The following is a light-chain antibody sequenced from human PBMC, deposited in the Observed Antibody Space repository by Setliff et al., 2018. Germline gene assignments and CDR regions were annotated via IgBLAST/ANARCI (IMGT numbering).Light chain of an antibody. CDR3: SSYASSSIPDV. V-gene: IGLV2-14*01. CDR1: SSDIGGYNY. J-gene: IGLJ1*01. Sequence: QSVLTQPASVSGSPGQSITISCTGTSSDIGGYNYVSWYQQHSGKAPKLMIYEVSNRPSGVSNRFSGSKSGNTASLTISGLQAEDEADYCSSYASSSIPDVFGSGTKVTV. CDR2: EVS.